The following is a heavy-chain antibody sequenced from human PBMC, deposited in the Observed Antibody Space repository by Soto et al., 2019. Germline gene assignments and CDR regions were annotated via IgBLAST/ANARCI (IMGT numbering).Heavy chain of an antibody. CDR3: ASPHYDFWSGYYKGANDAFDI. CDR2: VIPIFGTA. V-gene: IGHV1-69*13. J-gene: IGHJ3*02. Sequence: SVKVSCKASGGTFSSYAISWVRQAPGQGLEWMGGVIPIFGTANYAQKFQGRVTITADESTSTAYMELSSLRSEDTAVYYCASPHYDFWSGYYKGANDAFDIWGQGTMVTVSS. CDR1: GGTFSSYA. D-gene: IGHD3-3*01.